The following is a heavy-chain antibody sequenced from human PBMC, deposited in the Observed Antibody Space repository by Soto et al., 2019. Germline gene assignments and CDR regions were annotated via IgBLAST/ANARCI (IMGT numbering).Heavy chain of an antibody. V-gene: IGHV3-30*18. J-gene: IGHJ4*02. D-gene: IGHD3-22*01. CDR3: GKEFPGGSYYESRGYSQGYFDY. CDR1: GFTFSSYG. CDR2: ISYDGSNK. Sequence: GGSLRLSCAASGFTFSSYGMHWVRQAPGKGLEWVAVISYDGSNKYYADSVKGRFTISRDNSKNTLYQQMNSLRAEDTAVFYCGKEFPGGSYYESRGYSQGYFDYGGQETLVPVSS.